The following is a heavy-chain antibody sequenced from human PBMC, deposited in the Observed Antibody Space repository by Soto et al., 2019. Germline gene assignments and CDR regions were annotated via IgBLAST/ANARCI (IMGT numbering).Heavy chain of an antibody. Sequence: ASVKVSCKASGGTFSSYAISWVRQAPGQGLEWMGGIIPIFGTANYAQKFQGRVTITADESTSTAYMELSSLRSEDTAVYYCARDRNQWSAVYNWFDPWGQGTLVTVSS. CDR1: GGTFSSYA. CDR2: IIPIFGTA. D-gene: IGHD2-15*01. CDR3: ARDRNQWSAVYNWFDP. V-gene: IGHV1-69*13. J-gene: IGHJ5*02.